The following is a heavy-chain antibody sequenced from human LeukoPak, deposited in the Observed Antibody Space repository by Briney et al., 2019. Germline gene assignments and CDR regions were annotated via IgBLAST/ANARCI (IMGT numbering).Heavy chain of an antibody. CDR3: ARASSGYSLGFDI. D-gene: IGHD3-22*01. V-gene: IGHV4-30-2*01. CDR2: IYHSGST. CDR1: GGSISSGGYS. J-gene: IGHJ3*02. Sequence: PSETLSLTCAVSGGSISSGGYSWSWIRQPPGKGLEWLGYIYHSGSTYYNPSLKSRVTISVDRSKNQFSLKLSSVTAADTAVYYCARASSGYSLGFDIWGQGTMVTVSS.